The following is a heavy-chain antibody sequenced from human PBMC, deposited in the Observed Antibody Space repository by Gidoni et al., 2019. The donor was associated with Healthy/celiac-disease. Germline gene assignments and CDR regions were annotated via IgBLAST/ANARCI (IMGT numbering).Heavy chain of an antibody. CDR1: GCPISSYY. D-gene: IGHD4-17*01. Sequence: QVQLQESGPGLVKPSETLSLTCTVSGCPISSYYWSWIRQPPGKGLEWIGYIYYSGSTNYNPSLKSRVTISVDTSKNQFSLKLSSVTAADTAVYYCARADYGDYDPQGDLQDAFDIWGQGTMVTVSS. CDR3: ARADYGDYDPQGDLQDAFDI. CDR2: IYYSGST. V-gene: IGHV4-59*01. J-gene: IGHJ3*02.